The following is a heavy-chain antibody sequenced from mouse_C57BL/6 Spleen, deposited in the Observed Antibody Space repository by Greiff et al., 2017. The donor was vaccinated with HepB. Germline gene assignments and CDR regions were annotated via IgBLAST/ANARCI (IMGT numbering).Heavy chain of an antibody. D-gene: IGHD1-1*01. CDR3: ARGGYYGSSYRWYFDV. CDR1: GYSFTDYN. J-gene: IGHJ1*03. V-gene: IGHV1-39*01. CDR2: INPNYGTT. Sequence: EVQLQQSGPELVKPGASVKISCKASGYSFTDYNMNWVKQSNGKSLEWIGVINPNYGTTSYNQKFKGKATLTADQSSSTAYMQLNSLTSEDSAVYYCARGGYYGSSYRWYFDVWGTGTTVTVSS.